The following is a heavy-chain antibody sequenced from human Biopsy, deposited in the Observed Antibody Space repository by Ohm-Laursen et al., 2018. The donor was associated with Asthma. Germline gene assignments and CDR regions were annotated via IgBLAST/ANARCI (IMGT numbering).Heavy chain of an antibody. Sequence: SGTLSLTCSVSGVSISGDNWSWIRQCPGKGLEWIGYIYYTGTTNSNPSLKSRVTISVDTSKTQFSRKLSSVTAEDTSVYYCARGDDYRLFYYYDGIDFWGQG. J-gene: IGHJ6*02. V-gene: IGHV4-59*12. CDR1: GVSISGDN. CDR2: IYYTGTT. D-gene: IGHD4/OR15-4a*01. CDR3: ARGDDYRLFYYYDGIDF.